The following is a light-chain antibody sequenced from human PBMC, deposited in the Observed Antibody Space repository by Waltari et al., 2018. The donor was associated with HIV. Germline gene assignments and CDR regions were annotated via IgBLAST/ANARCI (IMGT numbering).Light chain of an antibody. CDR1: QSVNYN. CDR3: QQYNNWPLT. CDR2: GAS. J-gene: IGKJ4*01. V-gene: IGKV3-15*01. Sequence: SVSPGEGATLSCGASQSVNYNLAWYQQKPGQAPRLLLYGASNRATGIPARFSGSGSGTEFTLTITSLQSEDFTVYYCQQYNNWPLTFGGGTKVEIK.